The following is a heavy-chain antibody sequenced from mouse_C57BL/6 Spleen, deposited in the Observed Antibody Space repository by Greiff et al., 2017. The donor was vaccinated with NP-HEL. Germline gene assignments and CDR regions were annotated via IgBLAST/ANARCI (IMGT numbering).Heavy chain of an antibody. CDR1: GYTFTSYW. V-gene: IGHV1-59*01. J-gene: IGHJ4*01. CDR2: IDPSDSYT. CDR3: ARSTSYAMDY. Sequence: QVQLKQPGAELVRPGTSVKLSCKASGYTFTSYWMHWVKQRPGQGLEWIGVIDPSDSYTNYNQKFKGKATLTVDTSSSTAYMQLSSLTSEDSAVYYCARSTSYAMDYWGQGTSVTVSS.